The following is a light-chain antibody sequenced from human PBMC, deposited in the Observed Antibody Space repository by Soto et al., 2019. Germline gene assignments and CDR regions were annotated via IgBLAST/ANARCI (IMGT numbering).Light chain of an antibody. CDR3: AAWDDSLSGREV. Sequence: QAVVTQPPSASGTPGQRVTISCSGSSSNIGSNYVYWYQQLPGTAPKLLIYRNNQRSSGVPDRFSGSKSGTSASLAISGLRSEAEADYYCAAWDDSLSGREVFGGGTKLTVL. V-gene: IGLV1-47*01. J-gene: IGLJ2*01. CDR1: SSNIGSNY. CDR2: RNN.